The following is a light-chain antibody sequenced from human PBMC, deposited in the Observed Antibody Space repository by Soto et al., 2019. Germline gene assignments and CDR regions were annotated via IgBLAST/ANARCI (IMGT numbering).Light chain of an antibody. J-gene: IGKJ5*01. CDR3: QQYNNWPPEIT. CDR1: QSVSSN. V-gene: IGKV3-15*01. CDR2: GAS. Sequence: EIVMTQSPATLSVSPGERATLSCRASQSVSSNLAWYQQKPGQAPRLLIYGASTRATGIPARFSGSGSGTEFTHTNSSLQSEDFAVYYCQQYNNWPPEITFGQGTLLEIK.